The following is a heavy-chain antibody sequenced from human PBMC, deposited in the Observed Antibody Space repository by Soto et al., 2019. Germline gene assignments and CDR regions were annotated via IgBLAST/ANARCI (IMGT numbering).Heavy chain of an antibody. CDR3: TTYNAYFSPMDV. Sequence: GGSVRLSCAASGFALSSYWMTWVRQAPGKGLEWVAAINNYGSEIHYVESMKGRVTISRDNAKNSVSLDMNNLRADDTATYYCTTYNAYFSPMDVWGKGTTVTVSS. V-gene: IGHV3-7*01. J-gene: IGHJ6*03. D-gene: IGHD3-3*01. CDR1: GFALSSYW. CDR2: INNYGSEI.